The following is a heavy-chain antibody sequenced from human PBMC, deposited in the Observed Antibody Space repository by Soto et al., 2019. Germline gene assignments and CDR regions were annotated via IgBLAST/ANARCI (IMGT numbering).Heavy chain of an antibody. Sequence: SVKVSCKASGGTYSSYTISWVRQAPGQGLEWMGRIIPILGIANYAQKFQGRVTITADKSTSTAYMELSSLRSEDTAVYYCARSIVVVPAARVAAFDIWGQGTMVTVS. CDR2: IIPILGIA. D-gene: IGHD2-2*01. CDR3: ARSIVVVPAARVAAFDI. J-gene: IGHJ3*02. CDR1: GGTYSSYT. V-gene: IGHV1-69*02.